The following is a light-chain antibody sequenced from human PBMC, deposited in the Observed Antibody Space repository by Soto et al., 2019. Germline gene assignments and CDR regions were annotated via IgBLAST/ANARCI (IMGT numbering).Light chain of an antibody. CDR1: QSVSSN. J-gene: IGKJ5*01. Sequence: EIVMTQSPATLSVSLGERATLSCRASQSVSSNLAWYQQKPGQAPRLIIYGASTRATGIPARFSGSGSGTEFTLTISSQQSEDFSVYYCQQYNNWSTFGQGTRLEIK. CDR2: GAS. V-gene: IGKV3-15*01. CDR3: QQYNNWST.